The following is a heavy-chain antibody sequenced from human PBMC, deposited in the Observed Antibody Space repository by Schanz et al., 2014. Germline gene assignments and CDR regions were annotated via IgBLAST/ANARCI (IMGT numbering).Heavy chain of an antibody. D-gene: IGHD6-19*01. CDR3: ARDLISSGWYA. V-gene: IGHV3-23*01. CDR2: IGGSGDST. Sequence: EVHLLESGGGLVQPGGSLRLSCAASGFTFSNHALSWVRQAPGKGLEWVSGIGGSGDSTHYADSVKGRFIISRDNSRNTVYLQMSSLRAEDTAVYYCARDLISSGWYAWGQGTLVTVSS. CDR1: GFTFSNHA. J-gene: IGHJ4*02.